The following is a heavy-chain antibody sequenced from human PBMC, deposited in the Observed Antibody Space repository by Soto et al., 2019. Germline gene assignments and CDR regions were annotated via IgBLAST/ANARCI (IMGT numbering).Heavy chain of an antibody. CDR1: GGTFSSYA. Sequence: SVKVSCKASGGTFSSYAISLVRQAPGQGLEWMGGIIPIFGTANYAQKFQGRVTITADESTSTAYTELSSLRSKDTAVYYCARDGNYPPYYYYYGMDVWGQGTTVTVSS. J-gene: IGHJ6*02. D-gene: IGHD3-22*01. V-gene: IGHV1-69*13. CDR2: IIPIFGTA. CDR3: ARDGNYPPYYYYYGMDV.